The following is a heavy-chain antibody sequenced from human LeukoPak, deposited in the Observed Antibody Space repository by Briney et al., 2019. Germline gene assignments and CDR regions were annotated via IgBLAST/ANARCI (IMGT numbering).Heavy chain of an antibody. CDR3: ARDPYYYYGMDV. CDR2: INPNSGGT. V-gene: IGHV1-2*02. CDR1: GYTFTDYY. Sequence: ASVKVSCKASGYTFTDYYMHWVRQAPGQGLGWMGWINPNSGGTNYAQKFQGRVTMTRDTSISTAYMELSRLRSDDTAVYYCARDPYYYYGMDVWGQGTTVTVSS. J-gene: IGHJ6*02.